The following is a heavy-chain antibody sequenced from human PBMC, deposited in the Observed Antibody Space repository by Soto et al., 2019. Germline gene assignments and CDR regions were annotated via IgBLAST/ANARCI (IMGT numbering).Heavy chain of an antibody. J-gene: IGHJ3*02. CDR2: IKSKTDGGTT. V-gene: IGHV3-15*01. D-gene: IGHD3-10*01. Sequence: GGSLRLSCAASGFTFSNAWMSWVRQAPGKGLEWVGRIKSKTDGGTTDYAAPVKGRFTISRDDSKNTLYLQMNSLKTEDTAVYYCTTDGRFGELFPWDAFEIWGQGTMVTVSS. CDR1: GFTFSNAW. CDR3: TTDGRFGELFPWDAFEI.